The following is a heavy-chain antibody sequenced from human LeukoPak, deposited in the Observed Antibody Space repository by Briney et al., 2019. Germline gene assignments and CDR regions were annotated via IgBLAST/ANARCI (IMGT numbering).Heavy chain of an antibody. D-gene: IGHD3-9*01. Sequence: PGRSLRLSCAASGFTFTNYAMTWVRQAPGKGPEWVSATRGGGDHTYYADSVKGRFTISRDNSRITLYLQMDSQRADDTAVYYCAKLFYDIAGYSPYFDYWGRGTLVAVSS. J-gene: IGHJ4*02. CDR2: TRGGGDHT. V-gene: IGHV3-23*01. CDR1: GFTFTNYA. CDR3: AKLFYDIAGYSPYFDY.